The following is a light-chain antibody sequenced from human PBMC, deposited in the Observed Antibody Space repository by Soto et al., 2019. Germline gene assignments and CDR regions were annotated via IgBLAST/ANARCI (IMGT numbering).Light chain of an antibody. Sequence: EVVMTQSPGTLSVSPGERATLSCRASQSVTNNLAWYQQKPGQAPRLLIYGASTRATGIPARFSGSGSGTEFTLTISSLQPEDFAVYYCQQYDDLPFTFGPGTKVDIK. CDR2: GAS. CDR3: QQYDDLPFT. J-gene: IGKJ3*01. V-gene: IGKV3-15*01. CDR1: QSVTNN.